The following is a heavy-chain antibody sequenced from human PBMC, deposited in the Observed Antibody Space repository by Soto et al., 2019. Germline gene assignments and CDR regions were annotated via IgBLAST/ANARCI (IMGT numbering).Heavy chain of an antibody. CDR3: AKDITSYYYDSSGTFDY. CDR2: ISGSGGST. J-gene: IGHJ4*02. V-gene: IGHV3-23*01. D-gene: IGHD3-22*01. Sequence: EVQLLESGGGLVQPGGSLRLSCAASGFTFSSYAMSWVRQAPGKGLEWVSAISGSGGSTYYADSVKCRFTISRDNSKNTLYLQMNSLRAEDTAVYYCAKDITSYYYDSSGTFDYWGQGTLVTVSS. CDR1: GFTFSSYA.